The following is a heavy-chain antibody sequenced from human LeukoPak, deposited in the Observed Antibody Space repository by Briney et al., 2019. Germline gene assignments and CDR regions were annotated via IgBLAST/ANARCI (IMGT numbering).Heavy chain of an antibody. V-gene: IGHV4-31*03. CDR2: IYYSGST. D-gene: IGHD4-17*01. Sequence: PSETLSLTCTVSGGSISSGGYYWSWIRQHPGKVLELIGYIYYSGSTYYNPSLKSRVTISVDTSKNQFSLKLSSVTAADTAVYYCARVSATVTTTASLYYYYYGMDVWGQGTTVTVSS. CDR3: ARVSATVTTTASLYYYYYGMDV. J-gene: IGHJ6*02. CDR1: GGSISSGGYY.